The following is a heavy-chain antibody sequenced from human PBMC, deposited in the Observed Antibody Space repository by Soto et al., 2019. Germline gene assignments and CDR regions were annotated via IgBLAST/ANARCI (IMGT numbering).Heavy chain of an antibody. CDR1: GGSISSSSYY. CDR3: ARRDAGTALFDY. V-gene: IGHV4-39*01. Sequence: QLQLQESGPGLVKPSETLSLTCTVSGGSISSSSYYWGWIRQPPGKGLEWIGSIYYSGSTYYNPSLKSRVTITEDTSKNQSSLKLSSVTAADTAVYYCARRDAGTALFDYWGQGTLVTVSS. CDR2: IYYSGST. J-gene: IGHJ4*02. D-gene: IGHD6-13*01.